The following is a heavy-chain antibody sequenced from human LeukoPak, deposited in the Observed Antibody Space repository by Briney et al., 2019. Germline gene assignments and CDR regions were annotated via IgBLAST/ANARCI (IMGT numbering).Heavy chain of an antibody. Sequence: RSLRLSCAASGFTFSSYSMNWVRQAPGKGLEWVSSISSSSSYIYYADSVKGRFTVSRDNAKNSLYLQMNSLRAEDTAVYYCARYSIAAAGDYWGQGTLVTVSS. V-gene: IGHV3-21*01. CDR3: ARYSIAAAGDY. D-gene: IGHD6-13*01. CDR1: GFTFSSYS. CDR2: ISSSSSYI. J-gene: IGHJ4*02.